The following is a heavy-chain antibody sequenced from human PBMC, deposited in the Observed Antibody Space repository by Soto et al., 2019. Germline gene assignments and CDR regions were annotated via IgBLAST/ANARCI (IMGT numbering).Heavy chain of an antibody. CDR2: IIPLFGTA. J-gene: IGHJ4*02. V-gene: IGHV1-69*06. D-gene: IGHD2-21*02. Sequence: QVYLVQSGAEVKKPGSSVKISCKASGGIFSSNTINWVRKAAGQGLEWMGGIIPLFGTANYAVKFQGRVTITADKSTKTEYMELTSLRSEDTAVYYCASKAACGGDCYAFDSWGQGTLVTVSS. CDR1: GGIFSSNT. CDR3: ASKAACGGDCYAFDS.